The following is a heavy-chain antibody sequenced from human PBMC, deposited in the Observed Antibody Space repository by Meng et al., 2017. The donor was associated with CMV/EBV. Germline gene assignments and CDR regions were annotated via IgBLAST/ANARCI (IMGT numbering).Heavy chain of an antibody. Sequence: ASVKVSCKASGYTFTTFGISWVRQVPGQGLEWMGWISGYNANTKYAQKFQGRVTMTTDTSTSTAYMELRSLRSDDTAVYYCARGRLTGTTLYYGMDVWGQGTTVTVSS. CDR3: ARGRLTGTTLYYGMDV. CDR1: GYTFTTFG. V-gene: IGHV1-18*01. J-gene: IGHJ6*02. D-gene: IGHD1/OR15-1a*01. CDR2: ISGYNANT.